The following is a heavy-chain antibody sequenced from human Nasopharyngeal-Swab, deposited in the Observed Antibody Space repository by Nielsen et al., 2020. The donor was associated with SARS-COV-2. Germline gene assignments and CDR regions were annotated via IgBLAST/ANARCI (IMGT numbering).Heavy chain of an antibody. CDR3: ARDASRGYSYGHFDY. J-gene: IGHJ4*02. V-gene: IGHV3-7*01. D-gene: IGHD5-18*01. Sequence: GESLKISCAASGFTFSSYWMSWVRQAPGKGLEWVANIKQDGSEKYYVDSVKGRFTISRDNAKNSLYLQMNSLGAEDTAVYYCARDASRGYSYGHFDYWGQGTLVTVSS. CDR1: GFTFSSYW. CDR2: IKQDGSEK.